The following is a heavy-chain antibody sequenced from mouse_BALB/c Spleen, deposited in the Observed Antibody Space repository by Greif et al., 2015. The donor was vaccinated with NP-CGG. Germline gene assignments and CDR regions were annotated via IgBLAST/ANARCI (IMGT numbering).Heavy chain of an antibody. CDR1: GYTFTRYW. CDR2: IDPSDSYT. D-gene: IGHD2-12*01. V-gene: IGHV1-69*02. CDR3: ARGGKDSLSYFGY. J-gene: IGHJ2*01. Sequence: QVQLQQSGAELVKPGASVKLSCKASGYTFTRYWMHWVKQRPGQGLEWIGEIDPSDSYTNYNQKFKGKATLTVDKSSXTAYIPVYRLTSEDSAVYYCARGGKDSLSYFGYWGQGTTLTVSS.